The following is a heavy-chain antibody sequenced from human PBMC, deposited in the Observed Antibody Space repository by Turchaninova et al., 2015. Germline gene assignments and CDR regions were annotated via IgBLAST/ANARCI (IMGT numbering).Heavy chain of an antibody. Sequence: QLQLQESGPGLVKPSETLSLTCTVSGGSISSSSYSWGWIGQPPGKGREGIGGSYFGGGTYSNPSLKSRVTISVDTSKNQFSLKLNSVTAADTAVYYCANQYCSGGSCYRIYYYYMDVWGKGTTVTVSS. J-gene: IGHJ6*03. CDR2: SYFGGGT. CDR1: GGSISSSSYS. V-gene: IGHV4-39*07. D-gene: IGHD2-15*01. CDR3: ANQYCSGGSCYRIYYYYMDV.